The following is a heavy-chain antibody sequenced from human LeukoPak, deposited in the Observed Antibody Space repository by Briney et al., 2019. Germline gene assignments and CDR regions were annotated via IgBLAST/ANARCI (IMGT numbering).Heavy chain of an antibody. CDR2: ISSNGGST. J-gene: IGHJ6*02. CDR1: GFTFSSYA. V-gene: IGHV3-64*01. Sequence: GGSLRLSCAASGFTFSSYAMHWVRQAPGKGLEYVSAISSNGGSTYYANSVKGRFTISRDNSKNTLYLQMGSLRAEDMAVYYCARARLWFGEYNYGMDVWSQGTTVTVSS. CDR3: ARARLWFGEYNYGMDV. D-gene: IGHD3-10*01.